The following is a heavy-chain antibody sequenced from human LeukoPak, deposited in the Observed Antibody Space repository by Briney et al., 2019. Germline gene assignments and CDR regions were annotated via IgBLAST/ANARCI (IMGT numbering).Heavy chain of an antibody. CDR3: AHSSYYYDSSGYYTDY. J-gene: IGHJ4*02. CDR2: ISWDDDK. Sequence: NVSGPTLVNPPQTLTLTCTFSGFSLSTGGGGVGWIRQPPGKALEGLPLISWDDDKRYSPSLKSRLTITKDTSKNQVVLTMTNMDPVDTATYYCAHSSYYYDSSGYYTDYWGQGTLVTVSS. CDR1: GFSLSTGGGG. D-gene: IGHD3-22*01. V-gene: IGHV2-5*02.